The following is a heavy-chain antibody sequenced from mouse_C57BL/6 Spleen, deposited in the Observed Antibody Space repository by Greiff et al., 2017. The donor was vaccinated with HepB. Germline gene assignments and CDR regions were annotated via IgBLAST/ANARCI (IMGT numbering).Heavy chain of an antibody. D-gene: IGHD1-1*01. CDR2: IDPETGGT. CDR1: GYTFTDYE. CDR3: TDYYYGSSYLAGLAY. J-gene: IGHJ3*01. V-gene: IGHV1-15*01. Sequence: QVQLQQSGAELVRPGASVTLSCKASGYTFTDYEMHWVKQTPVHGLEWIGAIDPETGGTAYNQKFKGKAILTADKSSSTAYMELRSLTSEDSAVYYCTDYYYGSSYLAGLAYWGQGTLVTVSA.